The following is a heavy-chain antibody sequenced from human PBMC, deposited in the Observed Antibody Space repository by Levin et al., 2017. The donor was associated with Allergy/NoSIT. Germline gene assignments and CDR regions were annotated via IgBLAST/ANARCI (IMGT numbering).Heavy chain of an antibody. Sequence: ASVKVSCKASGGTFSSYAISWVRQAPGQGLEWMGGIIPIFGTANYAQKFQGRVTITADESTSTAYMELSSLRSEDTAVYYCARRGDIAARPRNVLGWNNWFDPWGQGTLVTVSS. CDR3: ARRGDIAARPRNVLGWNNWFDP. CDR2: IIPIFGTA. D-gene: IGHD6-6*01. V-gene: IGHV1-69*13. CDR1: GGTFSSYA. J-gene: IGHJ5*02.